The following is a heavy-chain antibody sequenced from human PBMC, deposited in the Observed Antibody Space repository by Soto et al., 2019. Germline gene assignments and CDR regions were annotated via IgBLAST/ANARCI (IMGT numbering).Heavy chain of an antibody. CDR3: ARMRGLGEISPYLDY. Sequence: QVHLQESGPGLVKPSETLSLTCSISGGSISDYQWNWIRQPPGKGLEWIGYIYYSGRTNYNPSLKGRLTISLDTSTRQFSLRLRAVTAADTAVYYCARMRGLGEISPYLDYWGQGALVTVSS. CDR2: IYYSGRT. D-gene: IGHD3-16*01. V-gene: IGHV4-59*01. CDR1: GGSISDYQ. J-gene: IGHJ4*02.